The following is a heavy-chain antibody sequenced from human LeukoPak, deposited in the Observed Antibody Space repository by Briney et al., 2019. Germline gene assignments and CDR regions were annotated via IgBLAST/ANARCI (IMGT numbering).Heavy chain of an antibody. J-gene: IGHJ4*02. V-gene: IGHV4-61*01. CDR1: GGSVSDNNFF. CDR3: AGLEAHRPLDY. Sequence: SETLSLTCTVSGGSVSDNNFFWNWIRQPPGKGLERIGYIYNSGSTNYNPALNSRVTISVDTSNNQFSLKLSSVIAADTAVYYCAGLEAHRPLDYWGQGTLVIVSS. CDR2: IYNSGST.